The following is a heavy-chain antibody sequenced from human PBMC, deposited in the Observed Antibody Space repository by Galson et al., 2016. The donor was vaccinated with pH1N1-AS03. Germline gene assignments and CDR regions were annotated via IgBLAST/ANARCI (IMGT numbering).Heavy chain of an antibody. CDR3: ARGGDDFWGDSKYGADY. D-gene: IGHD3-3*01. CDR1: GFTFSTYW. Sequence: SLRLSCAASGFTFSTYWMSWVRQAPGKGLEWVANIEQDGSEKYYADSVKGRFTISRDNAKNSLFLQMNRLRAEDTAVYYCARGGDDFWGDSKYGADYWGQGTLVTVSS. V-gene: IGHV3-7*01. CDR2: IEQDGSEK. J-gene: IGHJ4*02.